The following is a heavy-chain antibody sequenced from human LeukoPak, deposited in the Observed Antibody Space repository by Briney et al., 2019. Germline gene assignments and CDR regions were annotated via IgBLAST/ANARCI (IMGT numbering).Heavy chain of an antibody. Sequence: PSETLSLTCTVSGGSINSYYWSWIRQPPRKGLECIGHIYYTGSTYYKPSLESRVTISVDTAKDQISLKLSSVTAADTAVYYCARYEEFSTGYSASSPRHYFDHWGQGTLVTVS. V-gene: IGHV4-59*01. J-gene: IGHJ4*02. CDR2: IYYTGST. CDR3: ARYEEFSTGYSASSPRHYFDH. CDR1: GGSINSYY. D-gene: IGHD3/OR15-3a*01.